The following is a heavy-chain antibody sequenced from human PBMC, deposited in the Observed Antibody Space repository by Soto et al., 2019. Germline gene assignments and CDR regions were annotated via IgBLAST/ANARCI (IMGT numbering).Heavy chain of an antibody. CDR2: MNPNSGNT. CDR3: ARDAQIGHGYSAYHTY. Sequence: ASVKVSCKASGYTFTRYDINWVRQATGQGLEWMGWMNPNSGNTGYAQKFKGRVTMTRDTSTSTVYMELNSLRSEDTAVYFCARDAQIGHGYSAYHTYWGQGTLVTVSS. J-gene: IGHJ4*02. CDR1: GYTFTRYD. V-gene: IGHV1-8*01. D-gene: IGHD5-12*01.